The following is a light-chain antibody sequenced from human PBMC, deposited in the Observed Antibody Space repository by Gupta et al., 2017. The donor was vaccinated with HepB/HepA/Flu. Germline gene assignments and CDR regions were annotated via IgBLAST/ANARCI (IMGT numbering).Light chain of an antibody. CDR3: AAWDDSLNGMV. CDR1: NSNIGRNA. J-gene: IGLJ2*01. Sequence: QSVLNQTPSASGTPGQRVTISCSGSNSNIGRNAVNWYQQFPGTAPKLLVYSNNRRPSGVSDRFSGSKSGTSASLAISGLQSDHEADYYCAAWDDSLNGMVFGGGTKLTGL. CDR2: SNN. V-gene: IGLV1-44*01.